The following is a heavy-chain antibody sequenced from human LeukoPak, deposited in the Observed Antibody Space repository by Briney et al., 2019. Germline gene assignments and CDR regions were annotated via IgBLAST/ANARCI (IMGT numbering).Heavy chain of an antibody. J-gene: IGHJ4*02. V-gene: IGHV3-7*01. CDR1: GFTFSSYA. D-gene: IGHD5-24*01. CDR2: IKQDGSEK. Sequence: GSLRLSCAASGFTFSSYAMHWVRQAPGKGLEWVANIKQDGSEKYYVDSVKGRFTISRDNAKNSLYLQMNSLRAEDTAVYYCARDWGVVEMATKGPRQSDYWGQGTLVTVSS. CDR3: ARDWGVVEMATKGPRQSDY.